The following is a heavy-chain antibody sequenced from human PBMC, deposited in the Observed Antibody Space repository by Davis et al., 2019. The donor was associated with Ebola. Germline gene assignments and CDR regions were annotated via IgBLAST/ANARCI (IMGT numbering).Heavy chain of an antibody. CDR1: GGSFSGYY. CDR3: ARGLYPWELDY. Sequence: SATLSLTCAVHGGSFSGYYWSWIRQPPGKGLEWIGEINHSGSTNYNPSLKSRVTISVDTSKNQFSLKLSSVTAADTAVYYCARGLYPWELDYWGQGTLVTVSS. V-gene: IGHV4-34*01. J-gene: IGHJ4*02. D-gene: IGHD1-1*01. CDR2: INHSGST.